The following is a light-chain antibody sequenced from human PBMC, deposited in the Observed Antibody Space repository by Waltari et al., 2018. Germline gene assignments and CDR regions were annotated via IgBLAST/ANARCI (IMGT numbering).Light chain of an antibody. CDR3: QQYDSSSYT. CDR1: QSVTNSY. CDR2: GAS. V-gene: IGKV3-20*01. Sequence: EIVFTQSPGTLSLSPGERATLSCRASQSVTNSYLAWYQQKSGQAPRILIYGASNRATGIPDRFSGSGSGTDFTLTISRLEPEDFALYYCQQYDSSSYTFGQGTKLEIK. J-gene: IGKJ2*01.